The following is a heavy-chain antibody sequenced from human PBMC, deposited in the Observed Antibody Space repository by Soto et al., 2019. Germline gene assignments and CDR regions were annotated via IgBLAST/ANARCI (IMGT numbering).Heavy chain of an antibody. Sequence: QVQLVESGGGVVQPGRSLRLSCAASGSIFRGYGMHWVRQAPGKGLEWVAVIRYDGSNINYADSVMGRFTISRDNSKNTLYLEMNSLRAEDTAVYYCASDGIGGTTFRGYLDSWGQGNLVTVSS. D-gene: IGHD2-15*01. J-gene: IGHJ4*02. CDR1: GSIFRGYG. CDR3: ASDGIGGTTFRGYLDS. CDR2: IRYDGSNI. V-gene: IGHV3-33*01.